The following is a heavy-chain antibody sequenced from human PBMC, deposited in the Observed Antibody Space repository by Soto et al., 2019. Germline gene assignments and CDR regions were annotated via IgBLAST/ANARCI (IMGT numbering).Heavy chain of an antibody. CDR3: ARDIDFGY. Sequence: SQTPSLTRAISGDCVSSNSAGWKWIKQSEKRGVELLGRTYYSSKWYNEYAVSVKSRITINPDTTRNQISLQLNSVTPEDTDVYYCARDIDFGYWGRGTQVTVSS. CDR2: TYYSSKWYN. J-gene: IGHJ4*01. CDR1: GDCVSSNSAG. D-gene: IGHD3-3*01. V-gene: IGHV6-1*01.